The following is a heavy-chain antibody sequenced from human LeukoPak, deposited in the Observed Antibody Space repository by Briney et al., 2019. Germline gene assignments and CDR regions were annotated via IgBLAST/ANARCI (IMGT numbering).Heavy chain of an antibody. CDR2: INHSGST. Sequence: SETLCLTCAVYGGSFSGYYWSWIRQPPGKGLEWIGEINHSGSTNYNPSLKSRVTISVDTSKNQFSLKLSSVTAADTAVYYCAREDYDSLLWGQGTLVTVSS. CDR3: AREDYDSLL. CDR1: GGSFSGYY. D-gene: IGHD3-22*01. J-gene: IGHJ4*02. V-gene: IGHV4-34*01.